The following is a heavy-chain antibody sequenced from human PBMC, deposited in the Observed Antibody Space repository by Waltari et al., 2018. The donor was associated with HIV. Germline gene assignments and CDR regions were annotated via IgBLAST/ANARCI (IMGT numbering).Heavy chain of an antibody. J-gene: IGHJ6*02. V-gene: IGHV1-8*01. CDR3: ARSYDYGGNPIYYGMDV. CDR2: MNPNSGNT. Sequence: QVQLVQSGAEVKKPGPSVTVSCKASGYTFTSYDLHWGRPPTGQGLEWMGWMNPNSGNTGYAQKFKGRVTMTRNTSISTAYVGLSSRRSEDTAVYYCARSYDYGGNPIYYGMDVWGQGTTVTVSS. D-gene: IGHD4-17*01. CDR1: GYTFTSYD.